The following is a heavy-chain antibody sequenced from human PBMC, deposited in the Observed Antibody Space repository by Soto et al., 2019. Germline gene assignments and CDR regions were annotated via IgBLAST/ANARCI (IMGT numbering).Heavy chain of an antibody. V-gene: IGHV2-5*02. Sequence: QITLKESGPTLVKPTQTLTLTCTFSGFSLSTSGVGVGWIRQPPGKALEWLALIYWDDDKRYSPSLKSRLTITKHTPNNHVLLTMTHLAPVSTATYYCALSLASPGTPHFDYWGQGTLVTLSS. CDR2: IYWDDDK. CDR3: ALSLASPGTPHFDY. CDR1: GFSLSTSGVG. J-gene: IGHJ4*02. D-gene: IGHD6-13*01.